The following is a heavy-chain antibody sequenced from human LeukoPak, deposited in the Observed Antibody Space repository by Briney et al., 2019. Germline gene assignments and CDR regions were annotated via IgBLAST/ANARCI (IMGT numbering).Heavy chain of an antibody. V-gene: IGHV3-11*01. D-gene: IGHD5-18*01. CDR3: ASSRDTAMVNPSRY. Sequence: TAGGSLRLSCAASGFTSSDYYMSWIRQAPGKGLEWVSYISSSGSTIYYADSVKGRFTISRDNAKNSLYLQMNSLRAEDTAVYYCASSRDTAMVNPSRYWGQGTLVTVSS. CDR2: ISSSGSTI. J-gene: IGHJ4*02. CDR1: GFTSSDYY.